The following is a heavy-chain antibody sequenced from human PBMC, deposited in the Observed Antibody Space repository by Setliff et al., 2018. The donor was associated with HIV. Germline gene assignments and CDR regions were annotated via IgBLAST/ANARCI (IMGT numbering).Heavy chain of an antibody. CDR3: ARGALLAVFDFDH. CDR1: GYTFTTYS. CDR2: INVGKGDT. D-gene: IGHD3-10*01. V-gene: IGHV1-3*01. J-gene: IGHJ4*01. Sequence: GASVKVSCKASGYTFTTYSIHWVRQAPGQSLEWMGWINVGKGDTKYSQELQGRITLTTDTSANTAYMELSRLRSDDTAVYFCARGALLAVFDFDHWGHGTLVTVSS.